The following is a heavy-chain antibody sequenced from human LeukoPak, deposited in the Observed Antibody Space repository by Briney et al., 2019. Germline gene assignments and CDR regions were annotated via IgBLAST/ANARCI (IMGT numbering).Heavy chain of an antibody. Sequence: PGGSLRLSCAASGFTFRSYSMNWVRQAPGKGLEWVSYISSSSSTIYYADSVKGRFTISRDNAKNSLYLQMNSLRDEDTAVYYCARDLSLGYCSGGSCYPFLYNWFDPWGQGTLVTISS. V-gene: IGHV3-48*02. J-gene: IGHJ5*02. CDR1: GFTFRSYS. CDR2: ISSSSSTI. D-gene: IGHD2-15*01. CDR3: ARDLSLGYCSGGSCYPFLYNWFDP.